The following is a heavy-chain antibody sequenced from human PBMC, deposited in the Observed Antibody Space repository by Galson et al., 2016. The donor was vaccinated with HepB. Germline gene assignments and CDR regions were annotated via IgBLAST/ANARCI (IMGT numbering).Heavy chain of an antibody. Sequence: SLRLSCAASGFTFSSYAMNWVRQAPGKGLEWVSGISGSGGTTYYADSVKGRFTISRDNSKNTVYLQMNSLRANETAIYYCAEDLALGPQSVDYWGQGTLVTVSS. J-gene: IGHJ4*02. CDR1: GFTFSSYA. D-gene: IGHD5/OR15-5a*01. CDR3: AEDLALGPQSVDY. V-gene: IGHV3-23*01. CDR2: ISGSGGTT.